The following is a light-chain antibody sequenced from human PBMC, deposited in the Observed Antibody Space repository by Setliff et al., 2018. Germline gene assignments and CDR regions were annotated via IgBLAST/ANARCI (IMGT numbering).Light chain of an antibody. Sequence: SVLTQPPSVSAAPGQKVTITCSGSNSNIGARYVSWYQQVPGTAPKLLIYDNNKRPLGIPDRVSGSKSGTSATLDITGLQTGDEADYYCGTWDTSLGGVVFGGGTKGTVL. J-gene: IGLJ2*01. CDR3: GTWDTSLGGVV. V-gene: IGLV1-51*01. CDR1: NSNIGARY. CDR2: DNN.